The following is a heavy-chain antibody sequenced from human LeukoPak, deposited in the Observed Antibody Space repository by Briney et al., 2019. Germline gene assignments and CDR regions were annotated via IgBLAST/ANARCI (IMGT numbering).Heavy chain of an antibody. CDR2: ISYDGSNK. CDR1: GFTFSSYG. J-gene: IGHJ4*02. D-gene: IGHD3-22*01. Sequence: GRSLRLSCAASGFTFSSYGIHWVRQAPGKGLEWVAVISYDGSNKYYADSVKGRFTISRDNSKNTLYLQMNSLRVEDTAVYYCAKDLDSSGYSPDYWGQRTLVTVSS. V-gene: IGHV3-30*18. CDR3: AKDLDSSGYSPDY.